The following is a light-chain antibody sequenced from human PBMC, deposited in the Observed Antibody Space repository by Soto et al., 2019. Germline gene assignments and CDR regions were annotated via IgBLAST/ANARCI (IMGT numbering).Light chain of an antibody. CDR3: QQYSRSPRT. V-gene: IGKV3-20*01. CDR1: QSVSSN. CDR2: GAS. Sequence: TQSPSTLSASVGDTVTVTCRASQSVSSNLAWYQQKPGQAPRLLIYGASTRATGIPDRFSGSGSGTDFTLTIGRLEPGDFAVYYCQQYSRSPRTFGQGTKVDIK. J-gene: IGKJ1*01.